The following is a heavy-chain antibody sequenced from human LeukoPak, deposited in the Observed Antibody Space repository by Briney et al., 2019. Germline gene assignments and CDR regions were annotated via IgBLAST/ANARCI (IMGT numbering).Heavy chain of an antibody. CDR3: ARVTLPSGVRYFDWLLPGDY. D-gene: IGHD3-9*01. V-gene: IGHV3-30*03. CDR2: ISYDGSNK. J-gene: IGHJ4*02. CDR1: GFTFSSYG. Sequence: GRSLRLSCAASGFTFSSYGMHWVRQAPGKGLEWVAVISYDGSNKYYADSVKGRFTISRDNSKNTLYLQMNSLRAEDTAVYYCARVTLPSGVRYFDWLLPGDYWGQGTLVTVSS.